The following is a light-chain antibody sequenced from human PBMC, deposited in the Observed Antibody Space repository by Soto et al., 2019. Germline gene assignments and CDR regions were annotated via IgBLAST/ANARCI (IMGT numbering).Light chain of an antibody. Sequence: EIVLTQSPATLSLSPGERATLSCRASQSVSSYLAWYQQKPGQAPRLLIYDASSRATGIPARFSGSGSGTDFTLTISSLEPEDFAVYYCQQRSNWPAVTFGPWTKVEIK. J-gene: IGKJ3*01. CDR1: QSVSSY. V-gene: IGKV3-11*01. CDR3: QQRSNWPAVT. CDR2: DAS.